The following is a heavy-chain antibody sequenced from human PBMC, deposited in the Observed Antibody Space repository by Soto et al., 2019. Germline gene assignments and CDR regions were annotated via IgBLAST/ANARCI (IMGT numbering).Heavy chain of an antibody. CDR1: GFSLTTGGGG. V-gene: IGHV2-5*02. J-gene: IGHJ6*01. CDR2: IYWDDDE. CDR3: VRNWRYYGGDYYYGMDA. Sequence: ITLKESGPTLVKPTQTLTLTSTFFGFSLTTGGGGVGWVRQPRGKAMEWLALIYWDDDERYRPSLRSRLNITKDTINNQVVLTMTNMDPEDTATYYCVRNWRYYGGDYYYGMDAW. D-gene: IGHD3-10*01.